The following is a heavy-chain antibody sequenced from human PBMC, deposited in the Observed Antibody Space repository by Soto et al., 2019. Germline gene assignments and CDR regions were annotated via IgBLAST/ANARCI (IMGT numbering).Heavy chain of an antibody. Sequence: QVQLVQSGAEVKKPGSSVKVSCKASGGTFSSYAISWVRQAPGQGLEWMGGIIPIFGTANYAQQFQGRVTINADEYTSTAYMELSSLGSEDTAVYYCARPNQATVVTPWNYWGQGTLVTVSS. CDR1: GGTFSSYA. CDR2: IIPIFGTA. V-gene: IGHV1-69*12. D-gene: IGHD4-17*01. CDR3: ARPNQATVVTPWNY. J-gene: IGHJ4*02.